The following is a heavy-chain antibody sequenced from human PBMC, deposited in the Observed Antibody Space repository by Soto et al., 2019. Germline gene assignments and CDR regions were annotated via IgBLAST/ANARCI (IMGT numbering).Heavy chain of an antibody. D-gene: IGHD3-3*01. Sequence: PGGSLRLSCAASGFTFSSYAMSWGRQAPGKGLEWVSAISGSGGSTYYADSVKGRFTVSRDNSKNTLYLQMNSLRAEDTAVYYCARGGLEPVDFWGRGALVTVSS. CDR1: GFTFSSYA. J-gene: IGHJ4*02. V-gene: IGHV3-23*01. CDR2: ISGSGGST. CDR3: ARGGLEPVDF.